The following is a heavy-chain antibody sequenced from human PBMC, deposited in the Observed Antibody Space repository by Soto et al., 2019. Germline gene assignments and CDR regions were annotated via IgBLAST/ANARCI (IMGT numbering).Heavy chain of an antibody. CDR3: AKDTTDDGDFHSYYGMDV. CDR2: ISYDGSNK. V-gene: IGHV3-30*18. D-gene: IGHD4-17*01. CDR1: GFTFSSYG. Sequence: QVQLVESGGGVVQPGRSLRLSCAASGFTFSSYGMHWVRQAPGKGLEWVAVISYDGSNKYYADSVKGRFTISRDNSKNTLYLQMNSLRAEDTAVYYCAKDTTDDGDFHSYYGMDVW. J-gene: IGHJ6*01.